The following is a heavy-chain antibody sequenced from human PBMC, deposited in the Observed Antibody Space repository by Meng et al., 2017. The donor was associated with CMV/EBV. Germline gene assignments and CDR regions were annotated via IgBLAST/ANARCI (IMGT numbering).Heavy chain of an antibody. D-gene: IGHD2-2*01. CDR1: GFTFSDYY. CDR2: ISSSGSTI. Sequence: GGSLRLSCAASGFTFSDYYMGWIRQAPGKGLEWVSYISSSGSTIYYADSVKGRFTISRDNAKNSLYLQMNSLRAEDTAVYYCARDNIVVVPAATDYYYGMDVWGRGTTVTV. J-gene: IGHJ6*02. V-gene: IGHV3-11*04. CDR3: ARDNIVVVPAATDYYYGMDV.